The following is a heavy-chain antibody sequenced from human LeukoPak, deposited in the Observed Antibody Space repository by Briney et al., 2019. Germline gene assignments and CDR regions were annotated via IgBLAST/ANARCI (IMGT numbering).Heavy chain of an antibody. CDR3: AREGIAGSGSM. Sequence: SETLSLTCTVSGGSISSGSYYWSWIRQPAGKGLEWIGRIYTSGSTNYNPSLKSRVTISVDTSKNQFSLKLSSVTAADTAVYYCAREGIAGSGSMWGQGTLVTASS. J-gene: IGHJ4*02. D-gene: IGHD3-3*01. CDR1: GGSISSGSYY. CDR2: IYTSGST. V-gene: IGHV4-61*02.